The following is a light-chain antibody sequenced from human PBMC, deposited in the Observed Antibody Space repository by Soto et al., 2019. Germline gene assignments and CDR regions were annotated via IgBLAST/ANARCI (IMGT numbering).Light chain of an antibody. CDR1: QSISTW. CDR2: AAS. J-gene: IGKJ2*01. V-gene: IGKV1-5*01. Sequence: HMTQSPSTLSASVGDRVTITCRASQSISTWLAWYQQKPGKAPKLLIYAASTLQSGVPSRFSGSGSGTDFTLTISCLQSEDFATYYCQQYYSYPPTFGQGTKVDIK. CDR3: QQYYSYPPT.